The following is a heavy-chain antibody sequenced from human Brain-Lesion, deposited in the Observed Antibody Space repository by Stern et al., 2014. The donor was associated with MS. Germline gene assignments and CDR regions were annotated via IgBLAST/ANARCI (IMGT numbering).Heavy chain of an antibody. V-gene: IGHV4-61*02. CDR2: IFNSGST. CDR3: ARGRVVPGFQYYATDV. Sequence: VQLVESGPGLVKPSQTLSLSCTVSGGSISSGGYYWSWIRQPAGKGLEWIGRIFNSGSTRYHPSPKSRGTLSIDTSKTQFSLRLNSMTAADTAVYYCARGRVVPGFQYYATDVWGQGTTVIVSS. CDR1: GGSISSGGYY. D-gene: IGHD2-2*01. J-gene: IGHJ6*02.